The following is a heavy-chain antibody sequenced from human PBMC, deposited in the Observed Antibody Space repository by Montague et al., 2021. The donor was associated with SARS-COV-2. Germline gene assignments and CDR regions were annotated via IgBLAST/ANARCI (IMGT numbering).Heavy chain of an antibody. CDR1: GFTFSSYA. CDR2: ISYDGSNK. V-gene: IGHV3-30-3*01. D-gene: IGHD6-19*01. J-gene: IGHJ4*02. CDR3: ARGTGISSCWFDF. Sequence: SLRLSLSASGFTFSSYAMHWVRQAPGKGLEWVAVISYDGSNKYYAASVKGRFTISRDNSKNTLYLQMNILRAEDTAVYYCARGTGISSCWFDFWGQGTLVTVSS.